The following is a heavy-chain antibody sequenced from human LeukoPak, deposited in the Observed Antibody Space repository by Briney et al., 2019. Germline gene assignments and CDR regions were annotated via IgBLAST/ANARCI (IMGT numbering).Heavy chain of an antibody. CDR2: INHNGNVN. CDR1: GFTFSSYW. CDR3: ARGGGLDV. Sequence: GGSLRLSCAASGFTFSSYWMNWARQAPGKGLEWVASINHNGNVNYYVDSVKGRFTISRDNAKNSLYLRMSNLRAGDTAVYFCARGGGLDVWGQGATVTVSS. V-gene: IGHV3-7*03. D-gene: IGHD3-16*01. J-gene: IGHJ6*02.